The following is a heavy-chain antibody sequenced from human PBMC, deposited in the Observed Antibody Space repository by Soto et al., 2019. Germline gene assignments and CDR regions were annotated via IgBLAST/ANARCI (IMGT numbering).Heavy chain of an antibody. CDR2: INHSGST. CDR3: AWGLVRRYVVMYAAVDS. V-gene: IGHV4-34*01. D-gene: IGHD3-9*01. Sequence: QVQLQQWGAGLLKPSETLSLTCAVYGGSFSGYYWSWIRQPPGKGLEWIGEINHSGSTNYNPSLKSRLTISGEASKEQFCLKRSAGNAADEAACYSAWGLVRRYVVMYAAVDSWGPGTMVCGSS. CDR1: GGSFSGYY. J-gene: IGHJ3*02.